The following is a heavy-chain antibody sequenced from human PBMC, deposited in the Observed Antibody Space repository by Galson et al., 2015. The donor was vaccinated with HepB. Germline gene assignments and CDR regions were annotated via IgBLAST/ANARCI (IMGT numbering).Heavy chain of an antibody. CDR3: ARDLTDDTMVRGVIIEGGDY. CDR1: GFNFNNYA. J-gene: IGHJ4*02. V-gene: IGHV3-30-3*01. D-gene: IGHD3-10*01. Sequence: SLRLSCAVSGFNFNNYAMHWVRQAPGKGLEWVAIISYDVSNKYYADSVKGRFTISRDNSKNTLYLQINSLRPEDTAVYYCARDLTDDTMVRGVIIEGGDYWGQGTLVTVSS. CDR2: ISYDVSNK.